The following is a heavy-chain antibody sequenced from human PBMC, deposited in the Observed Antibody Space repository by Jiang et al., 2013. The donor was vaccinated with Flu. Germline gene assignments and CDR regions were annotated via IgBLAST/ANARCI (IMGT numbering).Heavy chain of an antibody. D-gene: IGHD3-22*01. CDR1: GYTFTSYA. J-gene: IGHJ4*02. CDR3: ARELVITTGIDY. Sequence: GAEVKKPGVSVKVSCKASGYTFTSYAMHWVRQAPGQRLEWMGWINAGNGNTKYSQKFQGRVTITRDTSASTAYMELSSLRSEDTAVYYCARELVITTGIDYWGQGTLVTVSS. V-gene: IGHV1-3*01. CDR2: INAGNGNT.